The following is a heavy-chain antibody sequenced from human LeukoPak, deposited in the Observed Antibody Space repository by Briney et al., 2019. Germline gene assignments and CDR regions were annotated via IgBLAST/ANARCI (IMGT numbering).Heavy chain of an antibody. CDR3: AKNRVVVPAAMRS. Sequence: GGSLRLSCAASGFTFSSYAMSWVRQAPGKGLEWVSAISGSGGSTYYADSVKGRFTISRDNSKNTLYLQMNSQRAEDTAVYYCAKNRVVVPAAMRSWGQGTLVTVSS. D-gene: IGHD2-2*01. J-gene: IGHJ5*02. V-gene: IGHV3-23*01. CDR1: GFTFSSYA. CDR2: ISGSGGST.